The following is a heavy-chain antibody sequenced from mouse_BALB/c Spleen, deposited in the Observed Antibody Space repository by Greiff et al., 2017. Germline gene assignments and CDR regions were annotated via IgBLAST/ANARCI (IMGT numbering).Heavy chain of an antibody. J-gene: IGHJ4*01. Sequence: QVQLKQSGAELVRPGTSVKVSCKASGYAFTNYLIEWVKQRPGQGLEWIGVINPGSGGTNYNEKFKGKATLTADKSSSTAYMQLSSLTSDDSAVYFCARELQLGGYAMDYWGQGTSVTVSS. CDR1: GYAFTNYL. CDR2: INPGSGGT. V-gene: IGHV1-54*01. D-gene: IGHD4-1*02. CDR3: ARELQLGGYAMDY.